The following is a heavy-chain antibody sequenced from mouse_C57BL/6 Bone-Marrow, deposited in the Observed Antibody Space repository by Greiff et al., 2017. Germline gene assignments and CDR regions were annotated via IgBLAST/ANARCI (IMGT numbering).Heavy chain of an antibody. J-gene: IGHJ3*01. V-gene: IGHV1-12*01. CDR2: IYPGNGDT. Sequence: QVQLQQSGAELVRPGASVKMSCKASGYTFTSYTMHWVKQTPRQGLEWIGAIYPGNGDTSYNQKFKGKATLTVDKSTSTAYMQLSSLTSEDSAVYFCARSDYYGSSWFAYWGQGTLVTVSA. CDR1: GYTFTSYT. D-gene: IGHD1-1*01. CDR3: ARSDYYGSSWFAY.